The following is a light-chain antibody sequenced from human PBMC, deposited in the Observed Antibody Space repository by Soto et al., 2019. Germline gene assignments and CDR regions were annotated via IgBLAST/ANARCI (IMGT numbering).Light chain of an antibody. Sequence: QLVLTQSPSASASPGDSVKLTCTLSRGHSSYAIAWHQQQPEKGPRYLMKLNSDGSHNKGDGIPDRFSGSSSGAERYLTISSLHSDDEADYYCQTWGTGIPVFGGGTKLTVL. CDR2: LNSDGSH. CDR1: RGHSSYA. J-gene: IGLJ2*01. CDR3: QTWGTGIPV. V-gene: IGLV4-69*01.